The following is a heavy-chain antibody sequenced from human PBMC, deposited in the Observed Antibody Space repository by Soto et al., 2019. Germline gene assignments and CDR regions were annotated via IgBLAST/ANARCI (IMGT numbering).Heavy chain of an antibody. CDR3: ARLLTEGATFREDAFDI. Sequence: QVQLVQSGGQVKEPGASVKVSCTTSRYTFTSHGITWVRQAPGQGLEWLGWISTYNGKTDYAQKFQGRVTMTADTRTNTAYMELRSLRSDDTALYYCARLLTEGATFREDAFDIWGQGTKVTVSS. CDR1: RYTFTSHG. CDR2: ISTYNGKT. D-gene: IGHD1-26*01. V-gene: IGHV1-18*01. J-gene: IGHJ3*02.